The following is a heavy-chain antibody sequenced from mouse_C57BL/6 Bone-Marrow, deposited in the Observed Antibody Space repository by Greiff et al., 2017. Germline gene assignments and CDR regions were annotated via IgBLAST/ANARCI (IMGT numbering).Heavy chain of an antibody. CDR2: IDPENGDT. CDR3: TRIAY. J-gene: IGHJ3*01. V-gene: IGHV14-4*01. Sequence: EVQLQQSGPELVKPGASVKLSCKASGYTFTTYDINWVKQRPGQGLEWIGWIDPENGDTEYASKFQGKATITVDTSSNTAYLQLSSLTSEDTAVYYCTRIAYWGQGTLVTVSA. CDR1: GYTFTTYD.